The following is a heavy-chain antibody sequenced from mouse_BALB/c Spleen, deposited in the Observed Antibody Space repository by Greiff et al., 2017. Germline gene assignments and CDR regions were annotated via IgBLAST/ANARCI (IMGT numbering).Heavy chain of an antibody. CDR3: ARPGDYDPFAY. V-gene: IGHV1-52*01. J-gene: IGHJ3*01. CDR1: GYTFTSYW. D-gene: IGHD2-4*01. CDR2: IDPYDSET. Sequence: VHLVESGAELVRPGASVKLSCKASGYTFTSYWMNWVKQRPEQGLEWIGRIDPYDSETHYNQKFKDKAILTVDKSSSTAYMQLSSLTSEDSAVYYCARPGDYDPFAYWGQGTLVTVSA.